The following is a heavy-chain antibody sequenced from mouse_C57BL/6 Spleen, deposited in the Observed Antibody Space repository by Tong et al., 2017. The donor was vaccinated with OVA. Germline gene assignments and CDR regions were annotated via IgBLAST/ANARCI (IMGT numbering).Heavy chain of an antibody. CDR2: IWSGGST. V-gene: IGHV2-2*01. Sequence: VQLQESGPGLVQPSQSLSITCTVSGFSLTSYGVHWVRQSPGKGLEWLGVIWSGGSTDYNAAFISRLSISKDNSKSQVCFKMNSLKADDTAIYYCASDGYYEDDYAMDYWGQGTSVTVSS. D-gene: IGHD2-3*01. J-gene: IGHJ4*01. CDR1: GFSLTSYG. CDR3: ASDGYYEDDYAMDY.